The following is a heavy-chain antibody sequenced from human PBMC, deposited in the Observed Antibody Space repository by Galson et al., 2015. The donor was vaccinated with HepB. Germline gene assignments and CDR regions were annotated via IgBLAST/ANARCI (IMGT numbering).Heavy chain of an antibody. Sequence: SLRLSCAASGFTFSSYGMHWVRQAPGKGLEWVAVISYDGSNKYYADSVKGRFTISRDNSKNTLYLQMNSLRAEDTAVYYCAKDPEQAYDSSGYVDYWGQGTLVTVSS. CDR1: GFTFSSYG. CDR2: ISYDGSNK. D-gene: IGHD3-22*01. CDR3: AKDPEQAYDSSGYVDY. V-gene: IGHV3-30*18. J-gene: IGHJ4*02.